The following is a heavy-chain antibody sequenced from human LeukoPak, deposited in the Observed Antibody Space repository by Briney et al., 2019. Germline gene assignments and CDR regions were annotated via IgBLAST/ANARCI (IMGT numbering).Heavy chain of an antibody. Sequence: ASVKVSCKASGYTFTSYGISWVRQAPGQGLEWMGWISAYNGNTNYAQKLQGRVTMTTDTSTSTAYMELRSLRSDDTAVYYRARGAPVLRYFDGGFLTDYWGQGTLVTVSS. D-gene: IGHD3-9*01. J-gene: IGHJ4*02. CDR1: GYTFTSYG. V-gene: IGHV1-18*01. CDR3: ARGAPVLRYFDGGFLTDY. CDR2: ISAYNGNT.